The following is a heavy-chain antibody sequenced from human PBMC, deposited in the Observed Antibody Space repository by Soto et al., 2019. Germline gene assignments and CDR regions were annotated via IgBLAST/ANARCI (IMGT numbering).Heavy chain of an antibody. Sequence: GGSLRLSCAASGFTFSSYGMHWVRQAPGKGLEWVAVISYDGSNKYYADSVKGRFTISRDNSKNTLYLQMNSLRAEDTAVYYCAKDKDRVAIEVWDYYYYYGMDVWGQGTTVTVYS. V-gene: IGHV3-30*18. D-gene: IGHD3-3*01. CDR2: ISYDGSNK. J-gene: IGHJ6*02. CDR1: GFTFSSYG. CDR3: AKDKDRVAIEVWDYYYYYGMDV.